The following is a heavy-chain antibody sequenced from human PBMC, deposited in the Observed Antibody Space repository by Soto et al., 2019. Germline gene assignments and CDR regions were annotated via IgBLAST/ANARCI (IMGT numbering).Heavy chain of an antibody. V-gene: IGHV1-3*01. D-gene: IGHD3-22*01. Sequence: GASVKVSCKASGYTFTSYAMHWVRQAPGQRLEWMGWINAGNGNTKYSQKFQGRVTITRDTSASTAYMELSSLRSEDTAVYYCARAIRPYYYDSSGYYDGPYYYYGMDVWGQGTTVTVSS. CDR3: ARAIRPYYYDSSGYYDGPYYYYGMDV. CDR1: GYTFTSYA. CDR2: INAGNGNT. J-gene: IGHJ6*02.